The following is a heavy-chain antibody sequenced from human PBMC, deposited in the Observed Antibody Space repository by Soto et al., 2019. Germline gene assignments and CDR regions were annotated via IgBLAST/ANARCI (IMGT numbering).Heavy chain of an antibody. CDR1: GYTLTELS. CDR3: ATDLSASTAFRPLLLDY. CDR2: FDPEDGET. J-gene: IGHJ4*02. Sequence: KVSCKVSGYTLTELSMHWVRQTPGKGLEWMGGFDPEDGETVYAQKFQGRVTMTEDTSADTAYMELSSLRSEDTAVYYCATDLSASTAFRPLLLDYWGQGTLVTV. D-gene: IGHD1-26*01. V-gene: IGHV1-24*01.